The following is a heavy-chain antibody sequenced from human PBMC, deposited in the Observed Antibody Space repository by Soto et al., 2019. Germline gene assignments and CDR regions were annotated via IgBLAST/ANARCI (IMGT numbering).Heavy chain of an antibody. CDR1: GYTFTSYG. V-gene: IGHV1-18*04. J-gene: IGHJ6*02. CDR3: ARVTLAPYYYYGMDV. D-gene: IGHD3-16*01. Sequence: RASVKVSCKASGYTFTSYGISWVRQAPGQGLEWMGWISAYNGNTNYAQKLQGRVTMTTDTSTSTAYMELRSLRSDDTAVYYCARVTLAPYYYYGMDVWGQGTTVTVSS. CDR2: ISAYNGNT.